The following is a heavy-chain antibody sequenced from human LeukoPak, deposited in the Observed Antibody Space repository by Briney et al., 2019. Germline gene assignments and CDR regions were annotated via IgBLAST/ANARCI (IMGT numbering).Heavy chain of an antibody. D-gene: IGHD3-9*01. CDR2: ISGSGGST. CDR3: AKDAQLRYFDWLKELGY. J-gene: IGHJ4*02. Sequence: GGSLRLSCAASGFTFSSYAMSWVRQAPGKGLEWVSAISGSGGSTYYADSVKGRFTISRDNSKNTLYLQMNSLRAEDTAVYYCAKDAQLRYFDWLKELGYWGQGTLVTVSS. V-gene: IGHV3-23*01. CDR1: GFTFSSYA.